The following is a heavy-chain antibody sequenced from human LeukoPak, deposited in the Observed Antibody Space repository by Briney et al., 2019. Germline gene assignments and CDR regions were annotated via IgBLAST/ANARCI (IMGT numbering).Heavy chain of an antibody. V-gene: IGHV1-8*01. Sequence: ASVKVSCKASGYTFTSYHINWVRQATGQGLEWVGWMNPNNSDIGYAQKFQGRVTMTRNTSIGTAYMELSSLRSEDTAIYYCVRVPPGTTIYAYWGQGTLVTVSS. CDR3: VRVPPGTTIYAY. D-gene: IGHD1-14*01. CDR2: MNPNNSDI. CDR1: GYTFTSYH. J-gene: IGHJ4*02.